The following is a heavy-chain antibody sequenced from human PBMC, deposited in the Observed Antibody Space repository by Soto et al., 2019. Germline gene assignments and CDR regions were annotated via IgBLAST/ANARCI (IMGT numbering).Heavy chain of an antibody. J-gene: IGHJ4*02. CDR1: GGSISSGGYS. V-gene: IGHV4-30-2*01. CDR3: ARARYYASVSRTSYYFDY. D-gene: IGHD3-10*01. CDR2: IYHSGST. Sequence: QLQLQESGSGLVKPSQTLSLTCAVSGGSISSGGYSWSWIRQPPGKGLEWIGYIYHSGSTYYNPSLKSRVTISVDRSKNQFSLKLSSVTAADTAVYYCARARYYASVSRTSYYFDYWGQGTLVTVSS.